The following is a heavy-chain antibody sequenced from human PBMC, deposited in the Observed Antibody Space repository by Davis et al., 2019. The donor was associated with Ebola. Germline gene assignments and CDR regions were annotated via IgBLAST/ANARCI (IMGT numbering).Heavy chain of an antibody. CDR3: ARQRFLPVTGGFDY. CDR1: GGSISRSTYY. D-gene: IGHD2-21*02. Sequence: GSLRLSCTVSGGSISRSTYYWGWIRQPPGKGLEWIGTIYYSGSTYYNPSLKNRVTISVDTSKNQFSLKVTSVTAADTAVYYCARQRFLPVTGGFDYWGQGTLVTVSS. CDR2: IYYSGST. V-gene: IGHV4-39*01. J-gene: IGHJ4*02.